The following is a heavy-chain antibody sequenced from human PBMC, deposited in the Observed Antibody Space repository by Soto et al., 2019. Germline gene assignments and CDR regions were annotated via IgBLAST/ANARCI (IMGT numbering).Heavy chain of an antibody. Sequence: EVQLVESGGGLVQSGGSLRLSFAASGFPFLSYWMHWCRQAPGKGLVWVSRIKGDGISTNYADSVKGRFTISRDNAKDTVFLQLHGLSADDTAVYYCARGAMGHYYNDDWGHGTLVTVSS. CDR3: ARGAMGHYYNDD. D-gene: IGHD3-10*01. J-gene: IGHJ4*01. CDR1: GFPFLSYW. CDR2: IKGDGIST. V-gene: IGHV3-74*01.